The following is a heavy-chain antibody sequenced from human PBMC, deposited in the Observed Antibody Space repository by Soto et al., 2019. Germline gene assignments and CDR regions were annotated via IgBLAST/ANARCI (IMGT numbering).Heavy chain of an antibody. CDR3: ARDGCGGSCYTHYYYYYGMDV. J-gene: IGHJ6*02. Sequence: ASETLSLTCTVSGGSISSYYWSWIRQPPGKGLEGIGYIYYSGSTNYNPSLKSRVTISVDTSKNQFSLKLSSVTAADTAVYYCARDGCGGSCYTHYYYYYGMDVWGQGTTVTVSS. D-gene: IGHD2-15*01. V-gene: IGHV4-59*01. CDR1: GGSISSYY. CDR2: IYYSGST.